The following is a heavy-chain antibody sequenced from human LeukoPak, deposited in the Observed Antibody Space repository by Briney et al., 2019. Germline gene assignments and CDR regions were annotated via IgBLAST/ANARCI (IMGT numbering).Heavy chain of an antibody. Sequence: GGSLRLSCAASGFTFSSYAVSWVRQAPGKGLEWVSAISGSGGSTYYADSVKGRFTISRDNSKNTLYLQMNSLRAEDTAVYYCAKVGCSGGSCSDGLDVWGKGTTVTVSS. CDR2: ISGSGGST. D-gene: IGHD2-15*01. CDR3: AKVGCSGGSCSDGLDV. V-gene: IGHV3-23*01. CDR1: GFTFSSYA. J-gene: IGHJ6*04.